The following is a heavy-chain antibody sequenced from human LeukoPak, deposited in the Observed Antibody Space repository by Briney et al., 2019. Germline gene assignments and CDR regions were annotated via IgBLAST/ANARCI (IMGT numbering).Heavy chain of an antibody. CDR2: INQSGST. Sequence: PSETLSLTCAVYGGSLSGFYWSWIRQSPGKGLEWIGEINQSGSTNYNPSLKSRVTISVDTSKNQFSLKLSSVTAADTAVYYCARTRLHKDVWGSYRYSYYFDYWGQGTLVTVSS. J-gene: IGHJ4*02. CDR1: GGSLSGFY. CDR3: ARTRLHKDVWGSYRYSYYFDY. V-gene: IGHV4-34*01. D-gene: IGHD3-16*02.